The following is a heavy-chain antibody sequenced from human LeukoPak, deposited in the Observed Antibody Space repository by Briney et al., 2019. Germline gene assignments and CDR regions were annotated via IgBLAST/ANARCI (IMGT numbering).Heavy chain of an antibody. D-gene: IGHD6-13*01. CDR1: GYTSTSYG. J-gene: IGHJ3*02. CDR3: ATEGYSSSWYDGSIDAFDI. Sequence: ASVKVSCKASGYTSTSYGISWVRQAPGQGLEWMGWISAYNGNTNYAQKLQGRVTMTTDTSTSTAYMELSSLRSEDTAVYHCATEGYSSSWYDGSIDAFDIWGQGTMVTVSS. CDR2: ISAYNGNT. V-gene: IGHV1-18*01.